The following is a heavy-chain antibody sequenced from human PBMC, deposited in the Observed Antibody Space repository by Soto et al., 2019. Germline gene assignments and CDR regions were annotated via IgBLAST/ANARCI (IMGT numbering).Heavy chain of an antibody. V-gene: IGHV3-7*05. CDR3: ARSEVYSFDF. CDR1: GFTFSDLW. CDR2: IKQDGSER. Sequence: EVQLVESGGGLVQPGGSLRLSCAASGFTFSDLWVTWVRQAPGKGLEWVANIKQDGSERYYVDYVKGRFTISRDNAKNSLFLQMNSLRAEDTAVYYCARSEVYSFDFWGQGTLVTVSS. J-gene: IGHJ4*02. D-gene: IGHD2-8*01.